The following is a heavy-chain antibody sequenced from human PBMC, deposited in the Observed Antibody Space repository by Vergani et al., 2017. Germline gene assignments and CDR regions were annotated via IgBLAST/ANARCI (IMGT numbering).Heavy chain of an antibody. Sequence: QVQLQESGPGLVKPSETLSLTCAVSGSSISSGYYWGWIRQPPGKGLEWIGSIYHSGSTYYNPSLKSRVTISVDTSKNQFSLKLSSVTAADTAMYYCARVYCSGGSCPYYYGMDVWGQGTTVTVSS. V-gene: IGHV4-38-2*01. D-gene: IGHD2-15*01. CDR2: IYHSGST. J-gene: IGHJ6*02. CDR1: GSSISSGYY. CDR3: ARVYCSGGSCPYYYGMDV.